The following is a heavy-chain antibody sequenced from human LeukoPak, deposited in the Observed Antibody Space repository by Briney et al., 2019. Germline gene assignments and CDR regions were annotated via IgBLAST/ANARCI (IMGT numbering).Heavy chain of an antibody. J-gene: IGHJ6*04. CDR1: GGTFSSYA. CDR2: IIPIFGTA. V-gene: IGHV1-69*06. D-gene: IGHD2-2*01. Sequence: ASVKVSCTASGGTFSSYAISWVRQAPGQGLEWMGGIIPIFGTANYAQKFQGRGTITADKSTSTAYMEVRSLRSEDTGVYYWAAEDCSSSSCYEAYYYYYGMDVWGKGTTVTVSS. CDR3: AAEDCSSSSCYEAYYYYYGMDV.